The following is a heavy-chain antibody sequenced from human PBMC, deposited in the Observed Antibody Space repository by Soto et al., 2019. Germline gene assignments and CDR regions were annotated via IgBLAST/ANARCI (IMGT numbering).Heavy chain of an antibody. CDR1: GDIGSCNNAA. V-gene: IGHV6-1*01. CDR3: AREPNSSGMDV. J-gene: IGHJ6*02. CDR2: TYYRSKWYN. Sequence: SHTLSLTCAVSGDIGSCNNAACNSIRQTPSRGLEWLGRTYYRSKWYNEYAVSVKSRITFNPDTSKNQFSLQLNSVSPEDTAIYYCAREPNSSGMDVWGQGTTVTVSS.